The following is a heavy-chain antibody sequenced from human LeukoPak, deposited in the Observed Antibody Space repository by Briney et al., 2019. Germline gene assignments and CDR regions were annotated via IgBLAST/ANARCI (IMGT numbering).Heavy chain of an antibody. CDR3: ARGLMTPNTYCDL. CDR1: GFTFRNYG. CDR2: LWYDGRNK. Sequence: GGSLRLSCAPSGFTFRNYGMHWVRQAPGKGLEWVSGLWYDGRNKAYADSVKGRFTISRDNSVNMLYLQMNNLRDEDTAVYYCARGLMTPNTYCDLWGQGTLVTVSS. J-gene: IGHJ4*02. V-gene: IGHV3-33*01. D-gene: IGHD2-8*01.